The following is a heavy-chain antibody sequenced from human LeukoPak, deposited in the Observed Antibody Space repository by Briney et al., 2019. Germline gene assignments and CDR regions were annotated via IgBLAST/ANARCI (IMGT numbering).Heavy chain of an antibody. CDR2: ISSSSSI. J-gene: IGHJ4*02. V-gene: IGHV3-48*01. Sequence: GGSLRLSCAASGFTFSRNSMNWVRQAPGKGLEWVSYISSSSSIYYADSVKGRFTISRDNAKNALYLQMNSPRAEDTAVYYCARDDVGYFDYWGQGSLVIVSP. CDR3: ARDDVGYFDY. CDR1: GFTFSRNS. D-gene: IGHD1-26*01.